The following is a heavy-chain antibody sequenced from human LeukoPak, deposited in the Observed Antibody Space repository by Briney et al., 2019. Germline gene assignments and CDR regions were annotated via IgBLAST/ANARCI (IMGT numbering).Heavy chain of an antibody. V-gene: IGHV4-39*07. Sequence: KPSETLSLTCTVSGGSISSSSYYWGWIRQPPGKGLEWIGSIYYSGSTYYNPSLKSRVTISVDTSKNQFSLKLSSVTAADTAVYYCARGGYGSSGFDAFDIWGQGTMVTVSS. CDR1: GGSISSSSYY. J-gene: IGHJ3*02. CDR2: IYYSGST. D-gene: IGHD3-22*01. CDR3: ARGGYGSSGFDAFDI.